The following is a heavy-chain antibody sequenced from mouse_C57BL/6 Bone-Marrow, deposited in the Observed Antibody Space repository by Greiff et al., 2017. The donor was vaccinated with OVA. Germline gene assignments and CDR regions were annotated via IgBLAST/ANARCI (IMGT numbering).Heavy chain of an antibody. D-gene: IGHD2-3*01. CDR3: ARGWLLYYAMDY. J-gene: IGHJ4*01. CDR1: GFTFSSYA. Sequence: EVKLVESGGGLVKPGGSLKLSCAASGFTFSSYAMSWVRQTPEKRLEWVATISDGGSYTYYPDNVKGRFTISRDNAKNNLYLQMSHLKSEDTAMYYCARGWLLYYAMDYWGQGTSVTVSS. CDR2: ISDGGSYT. V-gene: IGHV5-4*03.